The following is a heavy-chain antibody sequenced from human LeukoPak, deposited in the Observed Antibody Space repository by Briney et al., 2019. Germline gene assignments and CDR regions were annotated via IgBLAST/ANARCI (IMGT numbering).Heavy chain of an antibody. CDR1: GVSISSGGYY. V-gene: IGHV4-30-2*01. J-gene: IGHJ5*02. Sequence: SQTLSLTCAVSGVSISSGGYYWSWIRQPPGKGLEWIGYIYHSGSTYYNPSLKSRVTISVDRSKNQFSLKLSSVTAADTAVYYCARWIMVRGVIMSGWFDPWGQGTLVTVSS. CDR3: ARWIMVRGVIMSGWFDP. D-gene: IGHD3-10*01. CDR2: IYHSGST.